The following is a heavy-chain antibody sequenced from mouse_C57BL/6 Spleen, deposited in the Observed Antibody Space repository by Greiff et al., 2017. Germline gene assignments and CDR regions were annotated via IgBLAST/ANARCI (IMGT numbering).Heavy chain of an antibody. CDR3: ARGPWGYFDV. D-gene: IGHD4-1*01. V-gene: IGHV1-42*01. Sequence: EVQLQHSGPELVKPGASVKISCKASGYSFTGYYMNWVKQSPEKSLEWIGEINPSTGGTTYNQKFKAKATLTVDKSSSTAYMQLKSLTSEDSAVYYCARGPWGYFDVWGTGTTVTVSS. J-gene: IGHJ1*03. CDR2: INPSTGGT. CDR1: GYSFTGYY.